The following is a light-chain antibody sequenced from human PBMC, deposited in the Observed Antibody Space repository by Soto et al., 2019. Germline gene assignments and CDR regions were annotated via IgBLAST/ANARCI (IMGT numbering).Light chain of an antibody. J-gene: IGLJ1*01. V-gene: IGLV1-44*01. CDR2: TTY. Sequence: QSVLTQPHSVSGTPGQRLTVSCSGSDSNIGSYSVHWFQQLPGTAPKLLISTTYQRPSGVPERFSGSKSGTSASLAISGLQSEDEADYYCAAWDHSLNGHVFGTGPKVTVL. CDR3: AAWDHSLNGHV. CDR1: DSNIGSYS.